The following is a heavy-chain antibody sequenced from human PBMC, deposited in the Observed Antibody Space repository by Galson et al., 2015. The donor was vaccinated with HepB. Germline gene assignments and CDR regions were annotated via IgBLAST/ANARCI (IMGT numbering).Heavy chain of an antibody. CDR2: IYWHDDK. CDR3: AHMSTAVTTGYFDP. CDR1: GFSLNTDGLG. D-gene: IGHD4-11*01. V-gene: IGHV2-5*01. Sequence: PALVKPTQTLTLTCTFSGFSLNTDGLGVAWIRQPPGKALEWLALIYWHDDKSYSPSLRGRLTITRDTSKNLVVLTVANMDPADTATYYCAHMSTAVTTGYFDPWSQGTLVTVSS. J-gene: IGHJ5*02.